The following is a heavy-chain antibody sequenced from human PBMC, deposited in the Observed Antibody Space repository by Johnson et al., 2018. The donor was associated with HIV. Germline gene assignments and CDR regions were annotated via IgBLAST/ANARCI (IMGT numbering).Heavy chain of an antibody. Sequence: VQLVESGGGVVQPGRSLRLSCAASGFTFSSYAMHWVRQAPGKGLEWVSAISGSGGSTHYADSVKGRFTISRDNSKNTLYLQMNSLRAEDTALYYCAKDLRSVNLDAFDIWGQGTMVTVSS. CDR1: GFTFSSYA. D-gene: IGHD5/OR15-5a*01. CDR3: AKDLRSVNLDAFDI. J-gene: IGHJ3*02. CDR2: ISGSGGST. V-gene: IGHV3-23*04.